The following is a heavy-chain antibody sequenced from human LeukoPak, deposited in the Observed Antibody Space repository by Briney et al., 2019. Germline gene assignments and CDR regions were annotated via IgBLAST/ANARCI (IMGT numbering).Heavy chain of an antibody. CDR1: GYTFSGYY. Sequence: ASVMGSRKASGYTFSGYYTHSVRQATGQGLEWIGWINPNRGGTNYAHKFQGRVTMTRDTSISTAYMELSRLRSDDTAVYYCAREGPRGYSYGYGWYYYYYMDVWGKGTTVTVSS. V-gene: IGHV1-2*07. CDR2: INPNRGGT. J-gene: IGHJ6*03. D-gene: IGHD5-18*01. CDR3: AREGPRGYSYGYGWYYYYYMDV.